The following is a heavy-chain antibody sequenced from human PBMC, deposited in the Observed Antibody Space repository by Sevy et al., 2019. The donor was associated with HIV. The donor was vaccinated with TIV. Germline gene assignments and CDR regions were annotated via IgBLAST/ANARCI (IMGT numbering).Heavy chain of an antibody. V-gene: IGHV3-23*01. CDR3: AKHYIHDIADGWYFDL. CDR1: GFTFNNYA. D-gene: IGHD6-13*01. CDR2: ISGGGGGT. Sequence: GGYLRLSCAASGFTFNNYAMSWVRQAPGKGLEGKGLEWVSTISGGGGGTYYADSVRGRFTISRDNSNNRLYLQVNSLRVEDTAVYYCAKHYIHDIADGWYFDLWGRGTLVTVSS. J-gene: IGHJ2*01.